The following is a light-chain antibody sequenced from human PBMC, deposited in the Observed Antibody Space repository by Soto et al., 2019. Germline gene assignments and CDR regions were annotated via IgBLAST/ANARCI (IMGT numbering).Light chain of an antibody. CDR1: QSVSSSY. CDR3: QQSSNRIT. J-gene: IGKJ5*01. CDR2: AAS. Sequence: EIVLTQSPCTLSFSPGERATLSCRASQSVSSSYFAWYQKKPGPATRLLIYAASNRATGLPARFSGSGSGKVFPLTISSLEHEDFAVYYRQQSSNRITFGQGTRLEIK. V-gene: IGKV3-11*01.